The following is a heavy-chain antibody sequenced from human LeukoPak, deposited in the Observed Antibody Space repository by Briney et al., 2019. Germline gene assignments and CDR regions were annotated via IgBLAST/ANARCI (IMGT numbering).Heavy chain of an antibody. CDR1: GYTFTSYY. D-gene: IGHD6-19*01. J-gene: IGHJ3*02. V-gene: IGHV1-46*01. Sequence: ASVKVSCKASGYTFTSYYMHRVRQAPGQGLEWMGIINPSGGSTSYAQKFQGRVTMTRDTSTSTVYMELSSLRSEDTAVYYCARDRNPNTPYSSGWHAWGAFDIWGQGTMVTVSS. CDR2: INPSGGST. CDR3: ARDRNPNTPYSSGWHAWGAFDI.